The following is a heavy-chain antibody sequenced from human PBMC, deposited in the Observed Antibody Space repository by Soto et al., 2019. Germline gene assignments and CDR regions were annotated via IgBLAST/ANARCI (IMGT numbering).Heavy chain of an antibody. Sequence: QVQLVESGGGVVQPGRSLRLSCAASGFTFSSYGMHWVRQAPGKGLEWVAVISYDGNNKYYADSVKGRFTISRDNFKNTLCLQMDSLRAEDTAMYYCAKDHLETTVTTPSYWGQGTLVTVSS. V-gene: IGHV3-30*18. J-gene: IGHJ4*02. CDR3: AKDHLETTVTTPSY. CDR1: GFTFSSYG. CDR2: ISYDGNNK. D-gene: IGHD4-17*01.